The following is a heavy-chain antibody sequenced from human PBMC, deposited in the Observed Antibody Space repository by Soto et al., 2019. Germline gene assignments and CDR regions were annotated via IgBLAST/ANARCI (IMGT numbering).Heavy chain of an antibody. Sequence: GRSLRLSCAASGLCFGSYGMHWVRQAPGKGLEWVAVISYDGSNKYYADSVKGRFTISRDNSKNTLYLQMNSLSAVDTAVYYCAVLWCGESLDLLDIWAQGTMVPVS. CDR1: GLCFGSYG. CDR2: ISYDGSNK. V-gene: IGHV3-30*03. D-gene: IGHD3-10*01. J-gene: IGHJ3*02. CDR3: AVLWCGESLDLLDI.